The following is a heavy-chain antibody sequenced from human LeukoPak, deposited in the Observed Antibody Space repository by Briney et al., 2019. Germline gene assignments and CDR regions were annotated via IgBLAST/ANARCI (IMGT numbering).Heavy chain of an antibody. D-gene: IGHD1-7*01. CDR3: AKSWNYVVDWFDP. V-gene: IGHV3-23*01. CDR2: ISGSGGST. Sequence: QTGGSLRLSCAASGFTFSSYAMSWVRQAPGKGLEWVSAISGSGGSTYYADSVRGRFTISRGNSKNTLYLQMNSLRAEDTAVYYCAKSWNYVVDWFDPWGQGTLVTVSS. J-gene: IGHJ5*02. CDR1: GFTFSSYA.